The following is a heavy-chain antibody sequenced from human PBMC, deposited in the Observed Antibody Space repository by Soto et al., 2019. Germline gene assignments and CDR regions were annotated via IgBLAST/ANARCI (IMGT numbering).Heavy chain of an antibody. D-gene: IGHD3-10*01. CDR3: ARDDGSGSSYYYYGMDV. CDR2: IYYSGST. CDR1: GGSISSGDYY. V-gene: IGHV4-30-4*01. J-gene: IGHJ6*02. Sequence: QVQLQESGPGLVKPSQTLSLTCTVSGGSISSGDYYWSWIRQPPGKGLEWIGYIYYSGSTYYNPSLKSRVTISVDTSKNQFSLKLSSVTAADTAVYYCARDDGSGSSYYYYGMDVWGQGTTVTVSS.